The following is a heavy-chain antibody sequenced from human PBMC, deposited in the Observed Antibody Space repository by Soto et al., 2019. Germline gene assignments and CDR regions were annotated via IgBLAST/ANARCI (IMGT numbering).Heavy chain of an antibody. CDR2: IYYSGST. CDR3: ARGFHDYYYYGMDV. Sequence: NPSETLSLTCTVSGGSISSSSYYWGWIRQPPGKGLEWIGSIYYSGSTYYNPSLKSRVTISVDTSKNQFSLKLSSVTAADTAVYYCARGFHDYYYYGMDVWGQGTTVTAP. CDR1: GGSISSSSYY. J-gene: IGHJ6*02. V-gene: IGHV4-39*01.